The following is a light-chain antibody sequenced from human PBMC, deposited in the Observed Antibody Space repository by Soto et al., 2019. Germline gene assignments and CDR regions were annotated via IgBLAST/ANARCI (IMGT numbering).Light chain of an antibody. Sequence: DKHMSHSLSTLSVYVQERVTMTCRASQSINIWLAWYQQKAGKAPKLLIYDASTLQSGVPSRFSGSGSGTDFTLTISSLQPEDVATYYCQTYYLALTFGGGTKVDIK. V-gene: IGKV1-27*01. CDR1: QSINIW. CDR2: DAS. J-gene: IGKJ4*01. CDR3: QTYYLALT.